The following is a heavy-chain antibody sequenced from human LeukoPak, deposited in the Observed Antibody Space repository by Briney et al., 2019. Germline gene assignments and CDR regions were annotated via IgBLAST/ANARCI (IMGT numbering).Heavy chain of an antibody. CDR1: EFTVSRNY. CDR2: IFSNGDT. V-gene: IGHV3-53*01. D-gene: IGHD5-24*01. Sequence: SGGSLRLSCTASEFTVSRNYMLWVRQAPGKGLEWVSLIFSNGDTHYADSVKGRFTISRDTSKNTVYLQMNSMRVEDTAMYYFTRDQMNYWGQGTLVTVSS. J-gene: IGHJ4*02. CDR3: TRDQMNY.